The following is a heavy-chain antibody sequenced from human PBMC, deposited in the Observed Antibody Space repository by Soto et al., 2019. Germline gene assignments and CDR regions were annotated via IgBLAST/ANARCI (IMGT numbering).Heavy chain of an antibody. CDR2: ISYDGSNK. V-gene: IGHV3-30*04. CDR1: GFTFSSYA. CDR3: ARDRGSGTSDAFDI. J-gene: IGHJ3*02. D-gene: IGHD3-10*01. Sequence: GGSLRLSCAASGFTFSSYAMHWVRQAPGKGLEWVAVISYDGSNKYYADSVKGRFTISRDNSKNTLYLQMNSLRAEDTSVYYCARDRGSGTSDAFDIWGQGTMVTVS.